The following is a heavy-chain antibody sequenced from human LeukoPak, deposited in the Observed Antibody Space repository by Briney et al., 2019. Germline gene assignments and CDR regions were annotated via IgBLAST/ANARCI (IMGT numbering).Heavy chain of an antibody. CDR3: ARRYYYNLGSFPFDF. V-gene: IGHV4/OR15-8*01. Sequence: WETLSLTCSVSGVSIATNHFWSWVRRPAGKGLEWIGEINHSGSTNYNPSLKSRVTISVDTSKNQFSLKLSSVTAADTAVYYCARRYYYNLGSFPFDFWGQGTLVTVSS. J-gene: IGHJ4*02. D-gene: IGHD3-10*01. CDR2: INHSGST. CDR1: GVSIATNHF.